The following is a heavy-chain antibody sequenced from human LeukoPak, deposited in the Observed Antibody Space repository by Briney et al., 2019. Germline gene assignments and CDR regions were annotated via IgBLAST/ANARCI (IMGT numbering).Heavy chain of an antibody. Sequence: PGGSLRLSCAASGFTFSSYAMSWVRQAPGKGLEWVSAISGSGGSTYYADSVKGRFTISRDNSKNTLYLQMNSLRAEDTAVYYCAKKVSSGWYSRPFDYWGQGTLVTVSS. CDR1: GFTFSSYA. D-gene: IGHD6-19*01. V-gene: IGHV3-23*01. J-gene: IGHJ4*02. CDR2: ISGSGGST. CDR3: AKKVSSGWYSRPFDY.